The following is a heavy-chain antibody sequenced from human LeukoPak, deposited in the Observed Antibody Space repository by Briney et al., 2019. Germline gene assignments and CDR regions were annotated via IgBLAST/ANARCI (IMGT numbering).Heavy chain of an antibody. Sequence: SETLSLTCTVSGGSISSHYWGWIRQPPGKGLEWTGSIYYSGSTYYNPSLKSRVTISLDTSKNQFSLKLNSVTAADTAVYYCARGGVLYYAGVWGKGTTVTVSS. CDR2: IYYSGST. D-gene: IGHD2-8*01. CDR1: GGSISSHY. CDR3: ARGGVLYYAGV. J-gene: IGHJ6*04. V-gene: IGHV4-39*07.